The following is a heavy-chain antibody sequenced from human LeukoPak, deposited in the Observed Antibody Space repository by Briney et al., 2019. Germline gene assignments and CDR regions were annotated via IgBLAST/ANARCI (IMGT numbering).Heavy chain of an antibody. Sequence: GGSLRLSCAASGFTFSSYAMSWVRQAPGKGLEWVSAISGSGGSTYYADSVKGRFTISRDNSKNTLYLQMNSLRAEDAAVYCCAKDRRSGYSYGYFDYWGQGTLVTVSS. V-gene: IGHV3-23*01. CDR2: ISGSGGST. D-gene: IGHD5-18*01. CDR3: AKDRRSGYSYGYFDY. CDR1: GFTFSSYA. J-gene: IGHJ4*02.